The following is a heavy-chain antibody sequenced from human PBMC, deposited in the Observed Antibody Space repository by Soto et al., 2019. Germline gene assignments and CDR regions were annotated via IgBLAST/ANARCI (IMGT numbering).Heavy chain of an antibody. D-gene: IGHD2-21*01. J-gene: IGHJ5*02. CDR3: ARAPYIVVGRASWFDP. V-gene: IGHV4-30-4*01. Sequence: SETLSLTCTVSGGSISSGDYYWSWIRQPPGKGLEWIGYIYYSGSTYYNPSLKSRVTISVDTSKNQFSLKLSSVTAADTAVYYCARAPYIVVGRASWFDPWRQGTLVTVSS. CDR1: GGSISSGDYY. CDR2: IYYSGST.